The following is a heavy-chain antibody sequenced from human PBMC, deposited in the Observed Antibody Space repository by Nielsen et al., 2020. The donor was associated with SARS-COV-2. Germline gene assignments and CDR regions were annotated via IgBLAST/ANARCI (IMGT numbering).Heavy chain of an antibody. V-gene: IGHV3-23*01. CDR1: GFTFSNSA. J-gene: IGHJ4*02. CDR2: ISGSGDRT. CDR3: AKDFHGSVADFFGN. D-gene: IGHD2-2*03. Sequence: GGSLRLSCTASGFTFSNSAMSWVRQPSGKGLEWVSSISGSGDRTDYADSVKGRVIISRDNSKNTLHLQMNSLRAEDTALYFCAKDFHGSVADFFGNWGQGTLVTVSS.